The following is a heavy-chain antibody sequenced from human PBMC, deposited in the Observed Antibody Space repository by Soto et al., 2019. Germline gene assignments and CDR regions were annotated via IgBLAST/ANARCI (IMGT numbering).Heavy chain of an antibody. J-gene: IGHJ6*03. Sequence: PXGSLRLSFAASGFIVNDYSMSWVRQAPGQGLEWVSTIPGSGGHKVHAEYADSVKGRFTISRDKSKNTLYLQMDSLSAEDTAVYYCKKEIASDWGYMDVWGQGTTVTVSS. V-gene: IGHV3-23*01. D-gene: IGHD7-27*01. CDR2: IPGSGGHKVHA. CDR3: KKEIASDWGYMDV. CDR1: GFIVNDYS.